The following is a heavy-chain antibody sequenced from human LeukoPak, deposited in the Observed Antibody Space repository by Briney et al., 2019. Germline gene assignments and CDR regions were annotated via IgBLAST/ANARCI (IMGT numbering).Heavy chain of an antibody. Sequence: PSETLSLTCTVSGGSISSFYWSWIRQPPGKGLEYIGYISYSGTTSYNPSLKSRVTISVDTSKNQFSLKLTSVTAADTAVYYCARDKGLPQAFDIWGQRTMVTVSS. J-gene: IGHJ3*02. V-gene: IGHV4-59*01. CDR1: GGSISSFY. D-gene: IGHD5/OR15-5a*01. CDR2: ISYSGTT. CDR3: ARDKGLPQAFDI.